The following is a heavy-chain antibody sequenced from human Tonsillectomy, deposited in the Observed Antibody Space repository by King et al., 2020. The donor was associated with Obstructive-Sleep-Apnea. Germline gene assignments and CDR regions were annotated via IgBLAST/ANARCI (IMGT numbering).Heavy chain of an antibody. CDR3: ARGESNYDFWSGFPNWFDP. CDR1: GGSISSGGYS. Sequence: LQLQESGSGLVKPSQTLSLTCAVSGGSISSGGYSWSWIRQPPGKGLEWIGYIYHSGSTYYNPSLKSRVTISVDRSKNQFSLKLSSVTAADTAVYYCARGESNYDFWSGFPNWFDPWGQGTLVTVSS. CDR2: IYHSGST. J-gene: IGHJ5*02. V-gene: IGHV4-30-2*01. D-gene: IGHD3-3*01.